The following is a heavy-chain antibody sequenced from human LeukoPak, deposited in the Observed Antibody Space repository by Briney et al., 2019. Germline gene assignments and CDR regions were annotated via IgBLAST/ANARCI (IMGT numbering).Heavy chain of an antibody. CDR3: ARHSTSGPFWSGYFFDY. V-gene: IGHV4-4*09. D-gene: IGHD3-3*01. J-gene: IGHJ4*02. Sequence: SETLSLTCAVYGGSFSDYSWTWIRQPLGKGLEWIGYIYTSGSTNYNPSLKSRVTISVDTSKNQFSLKLSSVTAADTAVYYCARHSTSGPFWSGYFFDYWGQGTLVTVSS. CDR2: IYTSGST. CDR1: GGSFSDYS.